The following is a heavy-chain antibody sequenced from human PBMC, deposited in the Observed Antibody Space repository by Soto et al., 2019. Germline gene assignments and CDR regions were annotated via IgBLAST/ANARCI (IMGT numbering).Heavy chain of an antibody. CDR3: ARAGTQWLRPRGWFDP. V-gene: IGHV4-31*03. CDR2: IYYSGST. D-gene: IGHD5-12*01. CDR1: GGSISSGGYY. Sequence: SETLSLTCTVSGGSISSGGYYWSWIRQHPGKGLEWIGYIYYSGSTYYNPSLKSRVTISVDTSKNQFSLKLSSVTAADTAVYYCARAGTQWLRPRGWFDPWGQGTLVTVSS. J-gene: IGHJ5*02.